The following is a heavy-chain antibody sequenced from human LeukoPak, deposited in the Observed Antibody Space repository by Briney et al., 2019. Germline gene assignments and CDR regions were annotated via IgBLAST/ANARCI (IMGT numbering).Heavy chain of an antibody. CDR2: IIPIFGTA. J-gene: IGHJ4*02. CDR1: GGTFSSYA. Sequence: ASVKVSCKASGGTFSSYAISWVRQAPGQGLEWMGGIIPIFGTANYAQKFQGRGTITTDESTSTAYMELSSLRSEDTAVYYCARAPGYGNKYYFDYWGQGTLVTVSS. D-gene: IGHD4-23*01. CDR3: ARAPGYGNKYYFDY. V-gene: IGHV1-69*05.